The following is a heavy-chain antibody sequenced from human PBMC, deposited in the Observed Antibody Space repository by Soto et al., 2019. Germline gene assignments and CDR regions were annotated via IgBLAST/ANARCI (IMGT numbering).Heavy chain of an antibody. V-gene: IGHV4-59*02. CDR2: IYASGSP. J-gene: IGHJ4*02. Sequence: PSETLSLTCTISGGSVSVYYWSWIRQYTGQGLEWIGYIYASGSPYYNPSLRSRVTISAETYKNQISLKLTSPTAADTAVYYCARGQGSSPPQCWGRGNMVTVSA. CDR3: ARGQGSSPPQC. CDR1: GGSVSVYY.